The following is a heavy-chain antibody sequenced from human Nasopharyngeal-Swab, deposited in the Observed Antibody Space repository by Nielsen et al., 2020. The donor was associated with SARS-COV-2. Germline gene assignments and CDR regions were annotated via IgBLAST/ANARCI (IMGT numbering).Heavy chain of an antibody. D-gene: IGHD3-10*01. CDR3: AKGVHYMSYFHTPPSDH. Sequence: GESLKISCVASGFTFDDYGLHWVRQVPGKGLEWVSLISWDGVNTYYADSVKGRFTISRDNSRNSLFLQMNSLKTEDTALYYCAKGVHYMSYFHTPPSDHWGQGTTVTVSS. J-gene: IGHJ4*02. V-gene: IGHV3-43*01. CDR2: ISWDGVNT. CDR1: GFTFDDYG.